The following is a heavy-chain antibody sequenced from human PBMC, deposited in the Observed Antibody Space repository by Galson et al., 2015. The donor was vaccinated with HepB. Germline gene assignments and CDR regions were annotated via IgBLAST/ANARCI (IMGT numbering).Heavy chain of an antibody. Sequence: SVKVSCKASGSTFTGYYMHWVRQAPGQGLEWMGWINPNSGGTNYAQKFQGRVTMTRDTSISTAYMELSRLRSDDTAVYYCARDFTLMGNTIFGVVTLYGMDVWGQGTTVTVSS. V-gene: IGHV1-2*02. CDR2: INPNSGGT. CDR3: ARDFTLMGNTIFGVVTLYGMDV. CDR1: GSTFTGYY. J-gene: IGHJ6*02. D-gene: IGHD3-3*01.